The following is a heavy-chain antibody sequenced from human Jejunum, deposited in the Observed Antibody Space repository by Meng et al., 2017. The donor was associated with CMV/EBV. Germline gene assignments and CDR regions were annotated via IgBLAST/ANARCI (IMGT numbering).Heavy chain of an antibody. J-gene: IGHJ4*02. CDR1: GAPISSGSNS. Sequence: QQRLVQSGPGLGKPGGTLCPSCTASGAPISSGSNSWAWFRQPPGKRLEWIGSMYFSGIADYNPSLKSRVTISLHATQKQFSLRLTSVTAADSAVYFCARDLTNKWFYYWGQGTLVTVSS. V-gene: IGHV4-39*07. CDR3: ARDLTNKWFYY. D-gene: IGHD1-26*01. CDR2: MYFSGIA.